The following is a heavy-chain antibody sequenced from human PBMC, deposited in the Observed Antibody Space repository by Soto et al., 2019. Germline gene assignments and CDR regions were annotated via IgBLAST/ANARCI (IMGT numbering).Heavy chain of an antibody. CDR3: ERENYVQAWLHHFDH. D-gene: IGHD5-18*01. CDR1: GFSFSSFA. V-gene: IGHV3-48*03. Sequence: GGSLRLSCEASGFSFSSFAMNWVRQAPGRGLEWVSYISDDGASIYYADSLKGRFTISRDNAKNSLSLQMNNLRAEDTAVYYCERENYVQAWLHHFDHWGLGTLVTVSS. CDR2: ISDDGASI. J-gene: IGHJ4*02.